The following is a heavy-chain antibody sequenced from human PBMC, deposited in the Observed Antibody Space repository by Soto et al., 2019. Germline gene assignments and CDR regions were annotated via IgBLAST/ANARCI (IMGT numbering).Heavy chain of an antibody. CDR3: ARESGSVYYDSSGYYDGWFDP. V-gene: IGHV1-46*01. D-gene: IGHD3-22*01. Sequence: XSVKGACTAAGYPLSSYYVGWGRQSPGQGLEWMGIINPSGGSTIYAQKFQGRVTMTRDTSTSTVCMELSSLRSEDTAVYYCARESGSVYYDSSGYYDGWFDPWGQRTLVTVSS. CDR2: INPSGGST. CDR1: GYPLSSYY. J-gene: IGHJ5*02.